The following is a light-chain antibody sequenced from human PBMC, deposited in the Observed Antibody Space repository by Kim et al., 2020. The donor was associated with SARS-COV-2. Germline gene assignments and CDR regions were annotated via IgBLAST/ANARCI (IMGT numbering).Light chain of an antibody. CDR2: GAS. CDR3: QQYGSSPRT. V-gene: IGKV3-20*01. Sequence: EIVLTQSPGTLSLSPGERATLSCRASQSVTRYLAWYQQKPGQAPRLLIYGASSRATGIPDRFSGSGSGTDFTLTISRLEPEDFAVYYCQQYGSSPRTFGQGTKLEI. CDR1: QSVTRY. J-gene: IGKJ2*01.